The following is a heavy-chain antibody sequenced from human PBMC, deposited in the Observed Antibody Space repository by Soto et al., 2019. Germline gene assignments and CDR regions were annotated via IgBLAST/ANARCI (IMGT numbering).Heavy chain of an antibody. Sequence: QVLLLQSGAEVKKPGASVKVSCKASGYTFSGFYMHWVRLAPGQGLEWMGWINPNSGGTKSAEKFQGRVTMTRDTSISTAYMELSRLTSDDTAVYYCASAAVTGTAGLDFWGQGTQVTVSS. J-gene: IGHJ4*02. V-gene: IGHV1-2*02. D-gene: IGHD6-19*01. CDR3: ASAAVTGTAGLDF. CDR1: GYTFSGFY. CDR2: INPNSGGT.